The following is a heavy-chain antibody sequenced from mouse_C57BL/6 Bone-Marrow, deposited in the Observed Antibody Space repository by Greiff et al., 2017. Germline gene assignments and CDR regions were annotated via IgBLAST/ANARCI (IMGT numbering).Heavy chain of an antibody. V-gene: IGHV2-6*01. CDR3: ARRGNYFAWFAY. J-gene: IGHJ3*01. Sequence: VHLVESGPGLVAPSQSLSITCTVSGFSLTSYGVDWVRQSPGKGLEWLGVIWGVGSTNYNSALKSRLSISKDNSKSPVFLKMNSLQTDDTAMYYCARRGNYFAWFAYWGQGTLVTVSA. CDR2: IWGVGST. D-gene: IGHD2-1*01. CDR1: GFSLTSYG.